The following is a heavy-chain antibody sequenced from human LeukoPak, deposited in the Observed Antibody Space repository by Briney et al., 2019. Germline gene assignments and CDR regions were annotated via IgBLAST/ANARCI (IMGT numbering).Heavy chain of an antibody. V-gene: IGHV3-64*01. J-gene: IGHJ5*02. CDR2: ISGNGDST. CDR1: GFTFSTCA. CDR3: AREVYAGNWFDP. Sequence: GESLRLSCAASGFTFSTCAMHWVRQAPGKGLEYVAAISGNGDSTYYANSVKGRFTISRDNSKNTLYLQMGSLRPEDMAVYYCAREVYAGNWFDPWGQGTLVTVSS. D-gene: IGHD2-8*01.